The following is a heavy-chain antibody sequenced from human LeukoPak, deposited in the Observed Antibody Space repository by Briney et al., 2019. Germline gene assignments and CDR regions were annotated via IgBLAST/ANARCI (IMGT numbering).Heavy chain of an antibody. Sequence: QPGGSLRLSCAASGFTVSSNYMSWVRQAPGKGLEWVSVIYSGGSTYYADYVKGRFTISRDNSKNTLYLQMNSLRAEDTAVYYCAREGIAAAGSRSGSFDYWGQGTLVTVSS. CDR3: AREGIAAAGSRSGSFDY. CDR1: GFTVSSNY. CDR2: IYSGGST. V-gene: IGHV3-53*01. J-gene: IGHJ4*02. D-gene: IGHD6-13*01.